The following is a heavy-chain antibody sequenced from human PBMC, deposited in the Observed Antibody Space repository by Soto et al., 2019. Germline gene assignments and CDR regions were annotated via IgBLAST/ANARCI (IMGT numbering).Heavy chain of an antibody. D-gene: IGHD4-17*01. CDR1: GYTFTSYD. Sequence: SVKVSCKASGYTFTSYDINWVRQATGQGLEWMGWMNPNSGNTGYAQKFQGRVTMTRNTSISTAYMELSSLRSEDTAVYYCARGTFVSVHYAGQPSYYLDYRGQGTLVSVSS. J-gene: IGHJ4*02. CDR2: MNPNSGNT. V-gene: IGHV1-8*01. CDR3: ARGTFVSVHYAGQPSYYLDY.